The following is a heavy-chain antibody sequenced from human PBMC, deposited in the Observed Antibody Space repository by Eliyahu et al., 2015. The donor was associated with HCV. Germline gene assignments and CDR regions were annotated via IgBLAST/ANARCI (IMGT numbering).Heavy chain of an antibody. J-gene: IGHJ4*02. CDR2: ISGRGDTT. CDR1: GFXFVHYA. D-gene: IGHD2-8*02. Sequence: EVLLSQSGGGLVQPGGSTRLSCXASGFXFVHYAMTWVRQAPGKGLEGVSTISGRGDTTHYADSVKGRFIVSRDNSKNSLFLQMNSLRAGDTATYYCTKEGNWQVLSETRPGSWGQGTLVTVSA. CDR3: TKEGNWQVLSETRPGS. V-gene: IGHV3-23*01.